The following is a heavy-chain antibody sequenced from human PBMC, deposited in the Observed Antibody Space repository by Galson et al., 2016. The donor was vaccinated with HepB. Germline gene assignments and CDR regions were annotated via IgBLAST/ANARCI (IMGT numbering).Heavy chain of an antibody. CDR1: GFTFGSHA. D-gene: IGHD1-14*01. Sequence: SLRLSCAASGFTFGSHAMTWVRQGPGKGLEWVSGISGGGGLTHYRHSVRGRFTISRDNSKNTLYLQMINLRAEDTAIYYCARCLQDITGDDAFDIWGRGTMVTVS. CDR3: ARCLQDITGDDAFDI. CDR2: ISGGGGLT. V-gene: IGHV3-23*01. J-gene: IGHJ3*02.